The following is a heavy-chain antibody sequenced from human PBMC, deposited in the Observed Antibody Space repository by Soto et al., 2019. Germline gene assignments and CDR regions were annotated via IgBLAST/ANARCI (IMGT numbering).Heavy chain of an antibody. J-gene: IGHJ4*02. D-gene: IGHD3-3*01. V-gene: IGHV3-15*07. CDR2: IKSKTDGGTT. CDR1: GFTFSNAW. Sequence: GGSLRLSCAASGFTFSNAWMNWVRQAPGKGLEWVGRIKSKTDGGTTDYAAPVKGRFTISRDDSKNTLYLQMNSLKTEDTAVYYCTTFLGFLEWLLYRDYFDYWGQGTLVTVSS. CDR3: TTFLGFLEWLLYRDYFDY.